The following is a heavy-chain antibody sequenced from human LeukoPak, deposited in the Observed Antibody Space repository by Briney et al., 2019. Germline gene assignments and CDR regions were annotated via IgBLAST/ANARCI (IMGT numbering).Heavy chain of an antibody. CDR3: ARGSWYSSGWYRY. Sequence: SETLSLTCAVYGGSFSGYYWSWIRQPPGKGLEWIGEINHSGSTNYNPSLKSRVTTSVDTSKNQFPLKLSSVTAADTAVYYCARGSWYSSGWYRYWGQGTLVTVSS. J-gene: IGHJ4*02. CDR2: INHSGST. CDR1: GGSFSGYY. D-gene: IGHD6-19*01. V-gene: IGHV4-34*01.